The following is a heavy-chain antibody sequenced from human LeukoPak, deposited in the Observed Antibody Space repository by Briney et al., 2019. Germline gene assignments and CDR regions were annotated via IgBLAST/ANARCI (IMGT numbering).Heavy chain of an antibody. V-gene: IGHV3-53*01. CDR1: GFTVSSNY. CDR2: IYSGGST. D-gene: IGHD2-2*02. CDR3: ARAGDIPGYYFDY. J-gene: IGHJ4*02. Sequence: GSLRLSCAASGFTVSSNYMSWVRQAPGKGLEWVSVIYSGGSTYYADSVKGRFTISRDNSKNTLYLQMNSLRAEDTAVYYCARAGDIPGYYFDYWGQGTLVTVSS.